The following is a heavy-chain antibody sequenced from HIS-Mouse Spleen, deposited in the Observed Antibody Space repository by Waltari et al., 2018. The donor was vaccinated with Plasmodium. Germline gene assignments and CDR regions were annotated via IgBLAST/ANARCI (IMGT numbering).Heavy chain of an antibody. CDR1: GFSLSTSGVV. J-gene: IGHJ4*02. CDR3: AHRPDCSSTSCYGGFDY. V-gene: IGHV2-5*02. Sequence: ITLKESGPTLVKPTQTLTLTCTFSGFSLSTSGVVVGWIRQPPGKALEWLALIYWDDDKRYSPSLKSRLTITKDTSKNQVVLTMTNMDPVDTATYYCAHRPDCSSTSCYGGFDYWGQGTLVTVSS. CDR2: IYWDDDK. D-gene: IGHD2-2*01.